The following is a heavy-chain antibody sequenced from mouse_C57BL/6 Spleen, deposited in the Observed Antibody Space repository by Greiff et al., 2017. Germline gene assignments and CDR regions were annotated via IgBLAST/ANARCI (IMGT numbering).Heavy chain of an antibody. D-gene: IGHD2-4*01. CDR3: TMYDYDGSYAMDY. CDR2: IDPETGGT. J-gene: IGHJ4*01. CDR1: GYTFTDYE. V-gene: IGHV1-15*01. Sequence: SGAELVRPGASVTLSCKASGYTFTDYEMHWVKQTPVHGLEWIGAIDPETGGTAYNQKFKGKAILTADKSSSTAYMELRSLTSEDSAVYYCTMYDYDGSYAMDYWGQGTSVTVSS.